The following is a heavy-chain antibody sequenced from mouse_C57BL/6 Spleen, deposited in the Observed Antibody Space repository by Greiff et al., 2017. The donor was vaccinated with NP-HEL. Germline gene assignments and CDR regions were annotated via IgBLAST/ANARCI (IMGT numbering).Heavy chain of an antibody. CDR1: GYTFTSSW. D-gene: IGHD1-1*01. J-gene: IGHJ1*03. CDR3: AREGTTVVATRWYFDV. CDR2: IYPSDSET. V-gene: IGHV1-61*01. Sequence: QVQLQQPGAELVRPGSSVKLSCKASGYTFTSSWMDWVKQRPGQGLEWIGNIYPSDSETHYNQKFKDKATLTVDKSSSTAYMQLSSLTSEDSAVYYCAREGTTVVATRWYFDVWGTGTTVTVSS.